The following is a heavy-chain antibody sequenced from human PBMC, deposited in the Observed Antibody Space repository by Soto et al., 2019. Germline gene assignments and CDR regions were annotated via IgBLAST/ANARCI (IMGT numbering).Heavy chain of an antibody. CDR2: VSGSGGST. V-gene: IGHV3-23*01. CDR1: GFTFSTYA. Sequence: GSLILSCAASGFTFSTYAMSWVRQAPGKGLEWVSAVSGSGGSTFYANSVKGRFTISRDNSINTLYLQMNSLRTEDTAVYFCAHPRGFGVFDAYDIWGQGTMVTVSS. D-gene: IGHD3-10*01. CDR3: AHPRGFGVFDAYDI. J-gene: IGHJ3*02.